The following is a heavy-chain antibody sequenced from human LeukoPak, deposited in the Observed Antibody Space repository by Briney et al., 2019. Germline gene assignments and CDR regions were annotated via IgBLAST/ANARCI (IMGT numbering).Heavy chain of an antibody. V-gene: IGHV1-8*01. CDR2: MNPNSGNT. J-gene: IGHJ6*02. D-gene: IGHD3-16*02. CDR3: ARGGGSYDYVWGSYRLFPTNYYYYGMDV. Sequence: ASVKVSCKASGYTFTSYDINWVRQATGQGLEWMGWMNPNSGNTGYAQKFQGRVTMTRNTSISTAYMELSSLRSEDTAVYYCARGGGSYDYVWGSYRLFPTNYYYYGMDVWGQGTTVTVSS. CDR1: GYTFTSYD.